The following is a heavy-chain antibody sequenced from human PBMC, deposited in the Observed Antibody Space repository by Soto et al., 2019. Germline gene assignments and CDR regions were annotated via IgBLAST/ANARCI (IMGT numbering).Heavy chain of an antibody. D-gene: IGHD2-15*01. CDR1: GGTFSSYA. CDR2: IIPIFGTA. CDR3: ARDRLMRGSGYCSGGSCVNNWFDP. V-gene: IGHV1-69*13. J-gene: IGHJ5*02. Sequence: SVKVSCKASGGTFSSYAISWVRQAPGQGLEWMGGIIPIFGTANYAQKFQGRVTITADESTSTAYMELSSLRSEDTAVYYCARDRLMRGSGYCSGGSCVNNWFDPWGQGTLVTVSS.